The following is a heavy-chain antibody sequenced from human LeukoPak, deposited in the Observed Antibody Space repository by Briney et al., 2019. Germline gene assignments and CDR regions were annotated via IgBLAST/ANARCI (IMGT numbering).Heavy chain of an antibody. CDR1: GYSISSGYY. J-gene: IGHJ4*02. D-gene: IGHD4-11*01. Sequence: SETLSLTCAVSGYSISSGYYWGWIRQPPGKGLEWIGSIYHSGSTYYNPSLKSRVTISVDTSKNQFSLKLSSVTAADTAVYYCARHDSNYLIDYWGQRTLVTVSS. CDR2: IYHSGST. V-gene: IGHV4-38-2*01. CDR3: ARHDSNYLIDY.